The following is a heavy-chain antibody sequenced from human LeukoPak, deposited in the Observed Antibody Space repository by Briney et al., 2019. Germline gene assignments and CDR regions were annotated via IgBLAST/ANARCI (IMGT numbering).Heavy chain of an antibody. V-gene: IGHV3-21*01. J-gene: IGHJ4*02. CDR2: ITIGSYI. CDR1: GFTFSSYS. Sequence: GGSLRLSCAASGFTFSSYSMNWVRQAPGKGLEWVSSITIGSYIYYADSVRGRFTISRDNAKNSLYLQMNSLRAEDTAVYYCARQCYYYDSNESCDYWGQGTLVTVSS. CDR3: ARQCYYYDSNESCDY. D-gene: IGHD3-22*01.